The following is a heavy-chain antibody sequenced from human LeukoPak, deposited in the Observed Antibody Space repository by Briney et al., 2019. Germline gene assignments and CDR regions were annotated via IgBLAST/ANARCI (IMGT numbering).Heavy chain of an antibody. J-gene: IGHJ3*02. CDR2: IYTSGST. CDR3: ARHFPGYDSSGYDAFDI. D-gene: IGHD3-22*01. V-gene: IGHV4-4*07. Sequence: SETLSLTCTVSGGSISSYYWSWIRQPAGKGLEWIGRIYTSGSTNYNPSLKSRVTMSVDTSKNQFSLKLSSVTAADTAVYYCARHFPGYDSSGYDAFDIWGQGTMVTVSS. CDR1: GGSISSYY.